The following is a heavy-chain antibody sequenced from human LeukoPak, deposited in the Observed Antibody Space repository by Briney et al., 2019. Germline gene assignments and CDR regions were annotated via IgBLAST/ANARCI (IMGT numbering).Heavy chain of an antibody. J-gene: IGHJ4*02. CDR2: ISSSSSYI. Sequence: GGSLRLSCAASGFTFSSYSMNWVRQAPGKGLEWVSSISSSSSYIYYADSVKGRFTISRDNAKNSLYLQMNNLRAEDTAVYYCARGTAMVDFDYWGQGTLVTVSS. CDR1: GFTFSSYS. V-gene: IGHV3-21*01. D-gene: IGHD5-18*01. CDR3: ARGTAMVDFDY.